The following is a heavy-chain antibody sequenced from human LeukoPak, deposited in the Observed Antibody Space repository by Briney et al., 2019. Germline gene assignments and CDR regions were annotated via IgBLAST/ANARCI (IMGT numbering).Heavy chain of an antibody. D-gene: IGHD3-22*01. CDR2: IKQDGSEK. Sequence: GGSLRLSCAASGFTFSSYWMSWVRQAPGKGLEWVANIKQDGSEKYYVDSVKGRFTIPRDNAKNSLYLQMNSLRAEDTAVYYXARERGADYYDSSGYPDYWGQGTLVTVSS. J-gene: IGHJ4*02. CDR1: GFTFSSYW. V-gene: IGHV3-7*01. CDR3: ARERGADYYDSSGYPDY.